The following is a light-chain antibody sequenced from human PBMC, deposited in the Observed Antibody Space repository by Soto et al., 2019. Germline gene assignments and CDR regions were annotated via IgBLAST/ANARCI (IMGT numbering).Light chain of an antibody. CDR2: GAS. J-gene: IGKJ1*01. CDR1: QSVSSSY. V-gene: IGKV3-20*01. Sequence: DIVLTQSPGTLSLSPGERATLSCRASQSVSSSYLAWYQQKPGQAPRLLIYGASSRATGIPDRFSGSGSGTDFTLTISRLEPEDFAVYYCQQYGSLTATFGQGTKVDIK. CDR3: QQYGSLTAT.